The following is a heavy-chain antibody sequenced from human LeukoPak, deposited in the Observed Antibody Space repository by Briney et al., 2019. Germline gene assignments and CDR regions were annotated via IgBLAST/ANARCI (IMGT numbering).Heavy chain of an antibody. V-gene: IGHV4-34*01. D-gene: IGHD3/OR15-3a*01. CDR1: GGSFSGYY. CDR3: ARDVGRTRLDY. CDR2: INHSGST. Sequence: PSETLSLTCAVYGGSFSGYYWSWIRQPPGKGLEWIGEINHSGSTNYNPSLKSRVTISVDTSKNQFSLKLSSVTAADTAVYYCARDVGRTRLDYWGQGTLVSVSS. J-gene: IGHJ4*02.